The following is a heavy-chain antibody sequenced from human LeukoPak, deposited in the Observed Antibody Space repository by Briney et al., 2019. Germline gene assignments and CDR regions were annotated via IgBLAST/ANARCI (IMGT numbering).Heavy chain of an antibody. J-gene: IGHJ3*02. CDR2: ISSSSSTI. CDR3: ARSIMTTIRDAFDI. CDR1: GFTFSSYS. V-gene: IGHV3-48*04. Sequence: GGSLRLSCAASGFTFSSYSMNWVRRAPGKGLEWVSYISSSSSTIYYADSVKGRFTISRDNAKNSLYLQMNSLRAEDTAVYYCARSIMTTIRDAFDIWGQGTMVTVSS. D-gene: IGHD3-16*01.